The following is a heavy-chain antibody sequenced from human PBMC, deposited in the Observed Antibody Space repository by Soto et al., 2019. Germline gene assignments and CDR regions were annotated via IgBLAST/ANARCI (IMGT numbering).Heavy chain of an antibody. D-gene: IGHD3-3*01. V-gene: IGHV4-31*03. CDR3: ARLSTIFQY. CDR2: IYYSGST. Sequence: PSETLSLTCTVSGVSISSGGYYWSWIGQHPGKGLEWIGYIYYSGSTYYNPSLKSRVTISVDTSKNQFSLKLSSVTAADTAVYYCARLSTIFQYWGQGTLVTVSS. CDR1: GVSISSGGYY. J-gene: IGHJ4*02.